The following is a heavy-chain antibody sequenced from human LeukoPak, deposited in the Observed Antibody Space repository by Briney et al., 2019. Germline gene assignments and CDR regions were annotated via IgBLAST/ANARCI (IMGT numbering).Heavy chain of an antibody. J-gene: IGHJ4*02. V-gene: IGHV3-7*01. CDR1: GLTFSSYW. CDR2: IKRDGSEK. D-gene: IGHD3-3*01. CDR3: SRDLDYDFWSGYYDY. Sequence: GGSLRLSCAASGLTFSSYWMSWVRQAPGKGLEWVANIKRDGSEKYYVDSVKGRFSISRDNAKNSLYLQMNSLRVEDTAVYYCSRDLDYDFWSGYYDYWGQGNLVTVSS.